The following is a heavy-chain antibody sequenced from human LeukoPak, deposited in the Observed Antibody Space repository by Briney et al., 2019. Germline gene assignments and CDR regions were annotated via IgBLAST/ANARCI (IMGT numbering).Heavy chain of an antibody. D-gene: IGHD5-18*01. CDR2: IIPILGIA. V-gene: IGHV1-69*04. CDR1: GGTFSSYA. CDR3: ARDTDTVMVTLLF. J-gene: IGHJ4*02. Sequence: SVKVSCKASGGTFSSYAISWVRQAPGQGLEWMGRIIPILGIANYAQKFQGRVTITADKSTSTAYMELSSLRSEDTAVYYCARDTDTVMVTLLFWGQGTLVTVSS.